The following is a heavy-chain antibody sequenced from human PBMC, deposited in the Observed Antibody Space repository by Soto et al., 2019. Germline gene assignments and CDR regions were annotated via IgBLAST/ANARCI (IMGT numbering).Heavy chain of an antibody. CDR1: GGSISSSSYY. V-gene: IGHV4-39*01. Sequence: SETLSLTCTVSGGSISSSSYYWGWIRQPPGKGLEWIGSIYYSGSTYYNPSLKSRVTISVDTSKNQFSLKLSSVTAADTAVYYCASSPSSSWFDRSHWFDPWGQGTLVTVSS. CDR3: ASSPSSSWFDRSHWFDP. D-gene: IGHD6-13*01. CDR2: IYYSGST. J-gene: IGHJ5*02.